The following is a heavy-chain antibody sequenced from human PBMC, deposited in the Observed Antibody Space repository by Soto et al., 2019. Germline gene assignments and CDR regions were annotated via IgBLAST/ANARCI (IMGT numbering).Heavy chain of an antibody. Sequence: PGGSLRLSCVASGFSFSDYWLIWVRQAPGKGPEWVANIKFDGSEKQYVDSVRGRFSISRDNFRNSLFLQMNSLRAGDTAIYYCVKDVGYCSSATCYSPRHHYFDSWGQGTLVTVSS. V-gene: IGHV3-7*03. CDR3: VKDVGYCSSATCYSPRHHYFDS. J-gene: IGHJ5*01. CDR2: IKFDGSEK. D-gene: IGHD2-2*01. CDR1: GFSFSDYW.